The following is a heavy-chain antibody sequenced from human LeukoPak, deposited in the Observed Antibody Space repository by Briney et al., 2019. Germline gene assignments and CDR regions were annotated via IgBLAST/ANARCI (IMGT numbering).Heavy chain of an antibody. CDR3: AKDMFSELSLGVQGDY. CDR2: IRYDGNNK. J-gene: IGHJ4*02. CDR1: GFTFSTYG. D-gene: IGHD3-10*01. Sequence: QTGGSLRLSCAASGFTFSTYGMHWVRQAPGKGLEWVAFIRYDGNNKYYADSVKGRFTISRDNSKNTLYLQMNSQRAEDTAVYYCAKDMFSELSLGVQGDYWGQGTLVTVSS. V-gene: IGHV3-30*02.